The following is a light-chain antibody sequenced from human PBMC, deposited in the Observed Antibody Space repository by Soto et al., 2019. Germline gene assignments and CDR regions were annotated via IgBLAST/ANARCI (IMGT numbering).Light chain of an antibody. CDR2: DAS. CDR1: QSVSSY. J-gene: IGKJ3*01. V-gene: IGKV3-11*01. CDR3: QQRSNWRGFT. Sequence: EIVLTQAPATLSLSPGEGATLSCRASQSVSSYLAWYQQKPGQAPRLLIYDASNRATGIPARFSGSGSGTDFTLTISSLEPEDFAVYYCQQRSNWRGFTFGPGTRWIS.